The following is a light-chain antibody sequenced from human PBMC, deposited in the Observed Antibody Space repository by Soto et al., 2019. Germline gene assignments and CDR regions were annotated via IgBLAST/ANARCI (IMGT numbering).Light chain of an antibody. CDR2: AAS. Sequence: IQMTQSPSAMSASVGDRVTITCRASQDINNYLVWFQQKPGTVPKRLIYAASSLQSGVPSRFSGSRSGTEFTLTISSLQPEDFATYYCLQRNSYPLTFGGGTKV. J-gene: IGKJ4*01. CDR3: LQRNSYPLT. V-gene: IGKV1-17*03. CDR1: QDINNY.